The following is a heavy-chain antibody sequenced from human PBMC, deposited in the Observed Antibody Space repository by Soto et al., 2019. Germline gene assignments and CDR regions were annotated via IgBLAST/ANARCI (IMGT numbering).Heavy chain of an antibody. Sequence: SETLSLTCSVSGGSISTYYSSWIRQPPGKGLEWIAYIYYSGSTNYNPSLKSRVTISVDTSMNQFSLKLSSVTAADTAVYYCARTRDSGTLDYWGQGTLVTVSS. V-gene: IGHV4-59*01. CDR2: IYYSGST. CDR1: GGSISTYY. CDR3: ARTRDSGTLDY. J-gene: IGHJ4*02. D-gene: IGHD1-1*01.